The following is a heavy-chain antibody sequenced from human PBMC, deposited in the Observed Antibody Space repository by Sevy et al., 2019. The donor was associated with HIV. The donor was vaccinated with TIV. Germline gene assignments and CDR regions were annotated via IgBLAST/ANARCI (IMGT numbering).Heavy chain of an antibody. V-gene: IGHV3-23*01. D-gene: IGHD2-8*01. CDR2: LSFGCGKI. CDR3: AREGCTRPHDY. CDR1: GFAFYDYS. Sequence: GGSLRLSCAASGFAFYDYSMSWIRQAPGKGLEWVATLSFGCGKINYADSVKGRFNLSRDNSKNSFYLQMDNLRVEDTALYYCAREGCTRPHDYWGQGTRVTVSS. J-gene: IGHJ4*02.